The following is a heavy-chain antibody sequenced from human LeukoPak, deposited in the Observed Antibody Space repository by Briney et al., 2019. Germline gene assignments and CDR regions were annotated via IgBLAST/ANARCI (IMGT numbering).Heavy chain of an antibody. CDR1: GFTSSSYW. J-gene: IGHJ4*02. CDR2: IKKDGSEK. V-gene: IGHV3-7*03. Sequence: PGGSLRLSCAVSGFTSSSYWMSWVRHAPGKGLEWVANIKKDGSEKYYVDSVKGRFTISRDNAKNSLYLQMNSLRAEDTAVYYCARAPYCIGGSCRFDYWGQGTLVTVSS. D-gene: IGHD2-15*01. CDR3: ARAPYCIGGSCRFDY.